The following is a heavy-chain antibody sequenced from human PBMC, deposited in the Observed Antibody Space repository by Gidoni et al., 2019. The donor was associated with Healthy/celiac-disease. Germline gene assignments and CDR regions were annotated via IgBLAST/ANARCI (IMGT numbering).Heavy chain of an antibody. D-gene: IGHD3-10*01. V-gene: IGHV1-2*02. CDR2: INPNSGGT. CDR3: ARGYYYGSGSYIF. CDR1: GYTVTGYY. Sequence: QVQLVQSGAEVKKPGAAVKVACKASGYTVTGYYMHWVRQAPGQGLEWMGWINPNSGGTNYAQTFQGRVTITRDTSISTSYMELSRLRSDDTSVYYCARGYYYGSGSYIFWCQGTLVTVSS. J-gene: IGHJ4*02.